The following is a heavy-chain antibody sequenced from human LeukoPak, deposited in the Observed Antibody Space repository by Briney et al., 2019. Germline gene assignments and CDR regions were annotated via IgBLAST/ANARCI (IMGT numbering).Heavy chain of an antibody. CDR3: AKDRRSGGSCSDY. V-gene: IGHV3-23*01. CDR2: SSGSGDIT. Sequence: HPGGSLRLSCAASGFTFSVYAMSWVRQAPGRGLEWVSTSSGSGDITYYADSVKGRLTISRDNSKNTLYLQMNSLRAEDTAVYYCAKDRRSGGSCSDYWGQGTLVTVSS. CDR1: GFTFSVYA. D-gene: IGHD2-15*01. J-gene: IGHJ4*02.